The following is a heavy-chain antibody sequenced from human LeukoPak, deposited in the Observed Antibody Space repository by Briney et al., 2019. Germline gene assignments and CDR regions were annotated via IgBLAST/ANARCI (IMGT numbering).Heavy chain of an antibody. CDR3: TRGMIITFGVVIVHDY. Sequence: GASVKVSCKASGYTFTSYDINWLRQATGQGLEWMGRMNPNSGNTGYAQKFQGRVTMTRNTSISTAYMELSSLRSEDTAVYYCTRGMIITFGVVIVHDYWGQGTLVTVSS. J-gene: IGHJ4*02. CDR2: MNPNSGNT. D-gene: IGHD3-16*02. CDR1: GYTFTSYD. V-gene: IGHV1-8*01.